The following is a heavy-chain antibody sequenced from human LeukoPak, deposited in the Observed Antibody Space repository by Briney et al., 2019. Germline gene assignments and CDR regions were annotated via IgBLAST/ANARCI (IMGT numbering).Heavy chain of an antibody. CDR2: IIPIFGTA. D-gene: IGHD4-17*01. CDR1: GGTFSSYA. V-gene: IGHV1-69*13. J-gene: IGHJ4*02. Sequence: SVKVSCKASGGTFSSYAISWVRQAPGQGLEWMGGIIPIFGTANYAQKFQGRVTITADESTSTAYMELSSLRSEDTAVYYCARSYGDPQTPYFDYWGQGTLVTVSS. CDR3: ARSYGDPQTPYFDY.